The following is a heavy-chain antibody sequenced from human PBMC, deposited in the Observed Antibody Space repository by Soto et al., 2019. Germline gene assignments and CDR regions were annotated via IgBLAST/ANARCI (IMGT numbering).Heavy chain of an antibody. CDR1: GFTFSSYA. Sequence: QVQLVESGGGVVQPGRSLRLSCAASGFTFSSYAMHWVRQAPGKGLEWVAVISYDGSNKYYADSVKGRFTISRDNSKNTLYLQMNSLRAEDTAVYYCARDRVGEYSSSSSYYYYYGMDVWGQGTTVTVSS. CDR3: ARDRVGEYSSSSSYYYYYGMDV. CDR2: ISYDGSNK. D-gene: IGHD6-6*01. J-gene: IGHJ6*02. V-gene: IGHV3-30-3*01.